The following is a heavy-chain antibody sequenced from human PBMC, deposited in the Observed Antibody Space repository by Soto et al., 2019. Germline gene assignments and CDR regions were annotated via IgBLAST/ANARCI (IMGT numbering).Heavy chain of an antibody. CDR1: GFTFSNYA. V-gene: IGHV3-23*01. D-gene: IGHD6-19*01. CDR2: ISATGST. J-gene: IGHJ4*02. Sequence: PGGSLRLSCEASGFTFSNYAMSWVRQAPGKGLEWVSTISATGSTLYADSVKGRFTISRDNSKNTVYLQMNFLRAEDTAVYYCAKVSNKWAVAQRGYFHHSGQGTLVTSPQ. CDR3: AKVSNKWAVAQRGYFHH.